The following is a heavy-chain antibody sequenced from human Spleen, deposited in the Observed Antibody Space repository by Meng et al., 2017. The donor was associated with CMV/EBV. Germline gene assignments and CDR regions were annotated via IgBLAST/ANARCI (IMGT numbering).Heavy chain of an antibody. CDR2: IYYSGRT. Sequence: SETLSLTCTVSSGSISSSNSYWGWVRQPPGKGLEFIGSIYYSGRTHYNPSLKSRVTLSVDTSNQFSLKLTSVSVADTAVYYCVHDYGDSQPGYWGQGTLVTVSS. D-gene: IGHD4-17*01. J-gene: IGHJ4*02. CDR3: VHDYGDSQPGY. V-gene: IGHV4-39*07. CDR1: SGSISSSNSY.